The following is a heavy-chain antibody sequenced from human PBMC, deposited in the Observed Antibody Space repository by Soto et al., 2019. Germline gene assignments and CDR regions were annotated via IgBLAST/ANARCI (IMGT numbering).Heavy chain of an antibody. CDR1: GYYISRSNW. J-gene: IGHJ5*02. CDR3: ARVWTTVTNWFDP. D-gene: IGHD4-17*01. V-gene: IGHV4-4*02. CDR2: IYHSGST. Sequence: SDTPALACAVSGYYISRSNWSSGVRQPPEKGLEWIGEIYHSGSTNYNPSLKSRVTISVDKSKNQFSLKLSSVTAADTAVYYCARVWTTVTNWFDPWGQGTLVTVSS.